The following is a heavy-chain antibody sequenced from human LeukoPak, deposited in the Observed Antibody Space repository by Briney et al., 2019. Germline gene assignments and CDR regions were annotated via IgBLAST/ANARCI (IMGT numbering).Heavy chain of an antibody. J-gene: IGHJ4*02. V-gene: IGHV4-39*01. CDR1: GAPISRYY. CDR3: ARQYYDSTGYYYFDY. CDR2: MYYSGST. D-gene: IGHD3-22*01. Sequence: PSETLSLTCAVSGAPISRYYWGWIRQPPGKGLEWIGSMYYSGSTYSNPSLRSRVTMSADTSKNQFSLNLKSVTAADTAVYYCARQYYDSTGYYYFDYWGQGTLVTVSS.